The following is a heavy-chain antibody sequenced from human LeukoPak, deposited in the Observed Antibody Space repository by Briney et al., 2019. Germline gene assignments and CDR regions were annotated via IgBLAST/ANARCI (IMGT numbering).Heavy chain of an antibody. J-gene: IGHJ6*02. Sequence: SETLSLTCAVSGGSISSSNWWSWVRQPPGKGLEWIGEIYHSGSTNYNPSLKSRVTISVDKPKNQFSLKLSSVTAADTAVYYCARGEYSSPSEDYYYYYGMDVWGQGTTVTVSS. CDR2: IYHSGST. D-gene: IGHD6-6*01. CDR1: GGSISSSNW. V-gene: IGHV4-4*02. CDR3: ARGEYSSPSEDYYYYYGMDV.